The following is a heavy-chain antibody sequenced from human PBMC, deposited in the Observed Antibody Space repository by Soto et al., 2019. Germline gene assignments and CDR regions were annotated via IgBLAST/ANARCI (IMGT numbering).Heavy chain of an antibody. V-gene: IGHV1-18*04. CDR1: GYTFTSSG. D-gene: IGHD5-12*01. J-gene: IGHJ4*02. CDR3: ARDQGGYATFDD. CDR2: ISGHNGVT. Sequence: QVQLVQSGPEVKKPEASVKVSCKTSGYTFTSSGISWVRQAPGQGPEWMGWISGHNGVTNFAQNFQDRVTLTIDSSTTTAYMALRSLSFADTAIYYWARDQGGYATFDDWGQGTLVTVSS.